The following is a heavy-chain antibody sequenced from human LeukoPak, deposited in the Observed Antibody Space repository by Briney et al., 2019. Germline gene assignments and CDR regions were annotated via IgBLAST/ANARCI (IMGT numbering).Heavy chain of an antibody. CDR2: ISYDGSNK. D-gene: IGHD2-2*01. V-gene: IGHV3-30-3*01. CDR3: ARDGTPGGYCTTTSCYFFGFEY. CDR1: GFTFSSYV. Sequence: GRSLRLSCAASGFTFSSYVMHWVRQAPGKGLEWVAVISYDGSNKYYADSVKGRFSISRDNSRTTLYLQMNSLRAEDTAVYYCARDGTPGGYCTTTSCYFFGFEYWGQGTLVTVSS. J-gene: IGHJ4*02.